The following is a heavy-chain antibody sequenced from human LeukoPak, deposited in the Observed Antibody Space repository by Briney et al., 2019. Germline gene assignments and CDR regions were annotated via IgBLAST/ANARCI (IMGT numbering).Heavy chain of an antibody. V-gene: IGHV4-38-2*02. D-gene: IGHD2-2*01. CDR1: GYPISSGYY. Sequence: PSETLSLTCTVSGYPISSGYYWGWIRQPPGKGLEWIGSIYHSGGTYYNPSLKSRVTISVDTSKNQFSLKLSSVTAADTAVYYCARTYCSSTSCFMAYFDYWGQGTLVTVSS. CDR3: ARTYCSSTSCFMAYFDY. J-gene: IGHJ4*02. CDR2: IYHSGGT.